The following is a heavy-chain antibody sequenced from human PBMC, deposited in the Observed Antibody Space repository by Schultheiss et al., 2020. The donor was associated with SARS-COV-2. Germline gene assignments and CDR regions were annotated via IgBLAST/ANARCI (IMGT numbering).Heavy chain of an antibody. CDR2: ISSSSSYI. V-gene: IGHV3-21*01. D-gene: IGHD3-10*01. CDR1: GFTFSSYS. J-gene: IGHJ4*02. CDR3: ARETGGYYGSGSPDY. Sequence: GGSLRLSCAASGFTFSSYSMNWVRQAPGKGLEWVSSISSSSSYIYYADSVKGRFTISRDNAKNSLYLQMNSLRAEDTAVYYCARETGGYYGSGSPDYWGQGTLVTVSS.